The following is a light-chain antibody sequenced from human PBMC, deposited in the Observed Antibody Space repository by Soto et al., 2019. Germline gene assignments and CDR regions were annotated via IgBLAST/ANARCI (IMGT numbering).Light chain of an antibody. J-gene: IGKJ3*01. Sequence: EIVLTQSPGTLSLSPGERATLSCRASQSVSSSYLAWYQQKPGLAPRLLIYGASSRATGIPDRFSGSGSGTDFTLTISRLEPEDFAVYYCQQYGSSPPDTFGPGTKVDIK. CDR2: GAS. V-gene: IGKV3-20*01. CDR1: QSVSSSY. CDR3: QQYGSSPPDT.